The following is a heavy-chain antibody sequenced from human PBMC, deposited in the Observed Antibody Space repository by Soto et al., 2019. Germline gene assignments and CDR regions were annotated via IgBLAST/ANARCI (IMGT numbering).Heavy chain of an antibody. V-gene: IGHV3-7*03. CDR3: ARDNRPNTYYDFWSGYGPADY. J-gene: IGHJ4*02. CDR2: IKQDGSEK. CDR1: GFTFSSYW. D-gene: IGHD3-3*01. Sequence: LRLSCAASGFTFSSYWMSWVRQAPGKGLEWVANIKQDGSEKYYVDSVKGRFTISRDNAKNSLYLQMNSLRAEDTAVYYCARDNRPNTYYDFWSGYGPADYWGQGTLVTVSS.